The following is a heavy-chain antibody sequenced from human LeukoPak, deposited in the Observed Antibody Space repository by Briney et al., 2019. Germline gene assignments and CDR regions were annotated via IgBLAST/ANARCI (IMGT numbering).Heavy chain of an antibody. CDR2: FDVIDSET. Sequence: GASVKVSCTVSGSSLSELSLYWVRQAPGKGLEWMGGFDVIDSETFYAQKFQGRVTMTEDSSTDTAYMELRSLTSDDTALYYCAADRPYSLLDYWGQGTLVTVSS. J-gene: IGHJ4*02. D-gene: IGHD5-18*01. CDR3: AADRPYSLLDY. V-gene: IGHV1-24*01. CDR1: GSSLSELS.